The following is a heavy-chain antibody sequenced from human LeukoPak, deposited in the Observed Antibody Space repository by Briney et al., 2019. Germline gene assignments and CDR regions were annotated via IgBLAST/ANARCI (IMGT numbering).Heavy chain of an antibody. CDR3: ARDDRGVRGVIDYYYMDV. CDR1: GYTFTGYY. Sequence: ASVKVSCKASGYTFTGYYMHWVRQAPGQGLEWMGWINPNSGGTNYAQKFRGRVTMTRNTSISTAYMELSRLRSDDTAVYYCARDDRGVRGVIDYYYMDVWGRGTTVTVSS. J-gene: IGHJ6*03. V-gene: IGHV1-2*02. D-gene: IGHD3-10*01. CDR2: INPNSGGT.